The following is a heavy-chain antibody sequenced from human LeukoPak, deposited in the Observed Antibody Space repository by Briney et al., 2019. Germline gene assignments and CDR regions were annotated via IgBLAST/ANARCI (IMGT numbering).Heavy chain of an antibody. V-gene: IGHV3-33*06. J-gene: IGHJ3*02. CDR2: IWYDGSNK. D-gene: IGHD6-19*01. Sequence: GGSLRLSCAASGFTFSSYGVHWVRQAPGKGLEWVAVIWYDGSNKYYADSVKGRFTISRDNSKNTLYLQMNSLRAEDTAVYYCAKGVAVAGTHAFDIWGQGTMVTVSS. CDR3: AKGVAVAGTHAFDI. CDR1: GFTFSSYG.